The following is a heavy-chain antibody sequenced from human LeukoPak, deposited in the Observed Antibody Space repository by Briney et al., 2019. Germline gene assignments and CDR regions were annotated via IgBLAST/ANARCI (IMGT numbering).Heavy chain of an antibody. CDR2: ISRYGGNI. D-gene: IGHD2-8*02. CDR3: AKDFVGTGNFRGGDY. Sequence: GGSLRLSCAASGFTFSSYAMSWVRQAPGTGLEWVSGISRYGGNIYYAESVKGRFTISRDNSNDTLYLQMNTLRVEDTAVYYCAKDFVGTGNFRGGDYWGQGALVTVSS. J-gene: IGHJ4*02. V-gene: IGHV3-23*01. CDR1: GFTFSSYA.